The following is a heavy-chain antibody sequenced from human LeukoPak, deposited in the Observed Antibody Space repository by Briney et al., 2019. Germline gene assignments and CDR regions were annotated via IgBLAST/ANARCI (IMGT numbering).Heavy chain of an antibody. CDR3: AKAFHYHYHRKDG. CDR1: GGTFSSYA. CDR2: IIPILGIA. Sequence: SVKVSCKASGGTFSSYAISWVRQAPGQGLEWMGRIIPILGIANYAQKFQGRVTITADKSTSAAYMELSSLRSEDTAVYYCAKAFHYHYHRKDGWGQRTTVNVSS. J-gene: IGHJ6*01. V-gene: IGHV1-69*04.